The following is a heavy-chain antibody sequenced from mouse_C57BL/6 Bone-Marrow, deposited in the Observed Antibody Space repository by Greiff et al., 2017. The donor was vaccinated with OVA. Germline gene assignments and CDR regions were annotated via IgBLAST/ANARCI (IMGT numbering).Heavy chain of an antibody. D-gene: IGHD2-1*01. V-gene: IGHV1-82*01. Sequence: QVQLKQSGPELVKPGASVKISCKASGYAFSSSWMNWVKQRPGKGLEWIGRIYPGDGDTNYNGKFKGKATLTADKSSSTAYMQLSSLTSEDSAVYFCASVYRFAYWGQGTLVTVSA. CDR2: IYPGDGDT. CDR1: GYAFSSSW. J-gene: IGHJ3*01. CDR3: ASVYRFAY.